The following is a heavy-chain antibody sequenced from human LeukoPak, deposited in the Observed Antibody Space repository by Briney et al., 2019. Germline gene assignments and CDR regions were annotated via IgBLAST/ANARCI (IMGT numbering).Heavy chain of an antibody. Sequence: SETLSLTCTVSGGSISSGAYFWSWIRQHPGKGLEWIGYIYYSGSTYYNPSLKNRLTISVDTSKNQFSLKLSSVTAADTAVYYCASGDYDSSGYGYFDLWGRGTLVTVSS. V-gene: IGHV4-31*03. CDR1: GGSISSGAYF. D-gene: IGHD3-22*01. CDR2: IYYSGST. CDR3: ASGDYDSSGYGYFDL. J-gene: IGHJ2*01.